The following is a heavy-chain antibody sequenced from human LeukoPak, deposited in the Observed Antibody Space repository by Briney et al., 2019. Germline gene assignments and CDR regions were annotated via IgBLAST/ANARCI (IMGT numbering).Heavy chain of an antibody. D-gene: IGHD3-10*01. CDR1: GGSISSSNW. J-gene: IGHJ3*02. CDR2: IYHNGST. V-gene: IGHV4-4*02. Sequence: SGTLSLTCAVSGGSISSSNWWSWVRQPPGKGLEWIGEIYHNGSTIYNPSLKSRVTISVDKSKNQFSLKLSSVTAADTAVYYCARGRGEYYGSGSYYNDDAFDIWGQGTMVTVSS. CDR3: ARGRGEYYGSGSYYNDDAFDI.